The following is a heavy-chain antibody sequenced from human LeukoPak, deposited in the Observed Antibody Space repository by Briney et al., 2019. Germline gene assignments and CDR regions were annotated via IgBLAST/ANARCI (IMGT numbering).Heavy chain of an antibody. CDR2: ISGSSSYI. Sequence: PGGSLSLSCAASGFTFSSYAMSWVRQAPGKGLEWVSSISGSSSYIYYADSVKGRFTISRHNAKNSLYLQMNSLRAEDTAVYYCARVPAGVIGMKDAFDIWGQGIMVTVSS. CDR1: GFTFSSYA. CDR3: ARVPAGVIGMKDAFDI. D-gene: IGHD3-16*02. V-gene: IGHV3-21*01. J-gene: IGHJ3*02.